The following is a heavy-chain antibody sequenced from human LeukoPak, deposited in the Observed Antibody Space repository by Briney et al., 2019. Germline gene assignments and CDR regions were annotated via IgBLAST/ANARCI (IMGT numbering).Heavy chain of an antibody. V-gene: IGHV3-23*01. J-gene: IGHJ4*02. Sequence: GGSLRLSCAASGFTFSSYAMSWVRQAPGKGLEWVSAISGSGGSTYYADSVKGRFTISRDNSKNTLYLQMNSLRAEDTAVYYCAKDGGYCSGGSCYFYDYWGQGTLVTVSS. D-gene: IGHD2-15*01. CDR3: AKDGGYCSGGSCYFYDY. CDR2: ISGSGGST. CDR1: GFTFSSYA.